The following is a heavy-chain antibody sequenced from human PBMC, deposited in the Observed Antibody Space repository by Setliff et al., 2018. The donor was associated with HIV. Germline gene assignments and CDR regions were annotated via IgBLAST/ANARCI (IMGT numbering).Heavy chain of an antibody. V-gene: IGHV5-51*01. CDR2: IYGDGSDP. CDR1: GYKFTNYW. Sequence: PGESLTISCKGFGYKFTNYWVGWVRQMPGEGLEWVGVIYGDGSDPRYSPSFQGQVSISVDKSINTAYLRWTSLKASDTALYYCARPQYHQSSDAFDIWGQGTMVTVSS. J-gene: IGHJ3*02. CDR3: ARPQYHQSSDAFDI.